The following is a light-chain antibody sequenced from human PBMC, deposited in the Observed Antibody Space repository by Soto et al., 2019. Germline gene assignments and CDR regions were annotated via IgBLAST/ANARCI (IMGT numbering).Light chain of an antibody. CDR1: QSVRSN. J-gene: IGKJ2*01. Sequence: IVMTQSPATLSVSPGERATLSCRASQSVRSNLAWYQQIPGQAPRLLIYGASTRATGIPARFSGSGSGTEFTLTINSLQSEDFAVYYCQQYNNWPHTFGQGTKVDIK. V-gene: IGKV3-15*01. CDR2: GAS. CDR3: QQYNNWPHT.